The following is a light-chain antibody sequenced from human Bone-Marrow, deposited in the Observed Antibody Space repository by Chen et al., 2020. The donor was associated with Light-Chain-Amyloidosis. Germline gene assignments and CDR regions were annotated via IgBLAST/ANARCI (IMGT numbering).Light chain of an antibody. J-gene: IGLJ2*01. Sequence: QSVLTQPPSTSGTPGQGVPIPCSGSTSNIGTYTVNWYRQVPGTAPRLLIQSDNQRPSGVPDRFSGSKSGTSASLAISWLQSEDEADYYCAAWDDSLNGVVFGGGTKLTVL. CDR1: TSNIGTYT. CDR3: AAWDDSLNGVV. V-gene: IGLV1-44*01. CDR2: SDN.